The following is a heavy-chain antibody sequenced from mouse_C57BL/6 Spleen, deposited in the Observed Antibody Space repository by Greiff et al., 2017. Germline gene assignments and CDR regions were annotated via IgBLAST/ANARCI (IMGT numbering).Heavy chain of an antibody. CDR2: NYSGNSDT. CDR3: TKEGNWDEGYAMDY. Sequence: EVQLQQSGTVLARPGASVKMSCKTSGYTFTSYWMHWVKQRPGQGLEWIGANYSGNSDTSYNQKFKGKAKLTAVTSASTAYMELSSLTNEDSAGYYCTKEGNWDEGYAMDYWSQGTSVTVSS. V-gene: IGHV1-5*01. CDR1: GYTFTSYW. J-gene: IGHJ4*01. D-gene: IGHD4-1*01.